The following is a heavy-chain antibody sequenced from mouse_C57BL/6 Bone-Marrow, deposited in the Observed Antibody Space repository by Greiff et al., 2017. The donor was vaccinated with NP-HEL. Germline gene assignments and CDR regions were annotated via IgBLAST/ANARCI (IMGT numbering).Heavy chain of an antibody. D-gene: IGHD1-1*01. V-gene: IGHV1-81*01. CDR2: IYPRSGNT. J-gene: IGHJ2*01. CDR1: GYTFTSYG. Sequence: VQLQQSGAELARPGASVKLSCKASGYTFTSYGISWVKQRTGQGLEWIGEIYPRSGNTYYNEKFKGKATLTADKSSSTAYMELRSLTSEDSAVYFCARRRITTVVARDYWGKGTTLTVSS. CDR3: ARRRITTVVARDY.